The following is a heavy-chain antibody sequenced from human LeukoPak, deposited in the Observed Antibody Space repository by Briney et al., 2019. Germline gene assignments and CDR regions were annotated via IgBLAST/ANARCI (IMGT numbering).Heavy chain of an antibody. CDR1: GYTFVNYD. CDR3: ARGVFDWYEEF. D-gene: IGHD2-21*01. Sequence: ASVKVSCKASGYTFVNYDISWVRQAPGHALEWMGWISVRTGNINYAQNLHARVTMTTDTSTSTAYLEVRGLRSDATAVCSCARGVFDWYEEFWGQGTLVTVSS. J-gene: IGHJ4*02. V-gene: IGHV1-18*01. CDR2: ISVRTGNI.